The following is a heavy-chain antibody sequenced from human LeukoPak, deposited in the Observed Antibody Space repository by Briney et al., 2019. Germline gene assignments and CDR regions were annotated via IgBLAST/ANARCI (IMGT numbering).Heavy chain of an antibody. Sequence: SETLSLTCAVSGGSTSSGGYSWSWTRQPPGKGLEWIGYIYHSGSTYYNPSLKSRVTISVDRSKNQFSLKLSSVTAADTAVYYCARVRVLYYDFWSGPLDYWGQGTLVTVSS. V-gene: IGHV4-30-2*01. CDR2: IYHSGST. D-gene: IGHD3-3*01. CDR1: GGSTSSGGYS. CDR3: ARVRVLYYDFWSGPLDY. J-gene: IGHJ4*02.